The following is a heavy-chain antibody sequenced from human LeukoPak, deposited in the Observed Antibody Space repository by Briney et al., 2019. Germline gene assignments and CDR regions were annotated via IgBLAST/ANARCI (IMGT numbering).Heavy chain of an antibody. D-gene: IGHD1-26*01. CDR1: GYTLTELS. CDR2: FDPEDGET. CDR3: ATSGSYLYYFDY. V-gene: IGHV1-24*01. J-gene: IGHJ4*02. Sequence: ASVKVSCKVSGYTLTELSMHWVRQAPGKGLEWMGGFDPEDGETIYAQKFQGRVTMTEDTSTDTAYMELSSLRSEDTAVYYYATSGSYLYYFDYWGQGTLVTVSS.